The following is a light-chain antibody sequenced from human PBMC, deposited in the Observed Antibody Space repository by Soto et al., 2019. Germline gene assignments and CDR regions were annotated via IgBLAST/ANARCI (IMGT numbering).Light chain of an antibody. CDR2: AAS. J-gene: IGKJ5*01. Sequence: HLTQSPSSLSASVGDRVTITCRASQGISSYFAWYQQQPGKAPKLLIYAASTLQTGVPSRFSCSGSGTDLTLTLSSRQHEDFATYYCQPLGAYPITFGQGTRLELK. CDR1: QGISSY. V-gene: IGKV1-9*01. CDR3: QPLGAYPIT.